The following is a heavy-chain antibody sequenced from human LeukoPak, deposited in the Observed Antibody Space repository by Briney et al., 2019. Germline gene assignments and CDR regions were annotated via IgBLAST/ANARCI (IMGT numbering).Heavy chain of an antibody. CDR1: GDSVSSNSAA. CDR2: TYYRSKWYN. D-gene: IGHD3-22*01. Sequence: SQTLSLTCAISGDSVSSNSAAWNWIRQSPSRGLEWLGRTYYRSKWYNDYAVSVKSRITINPDTSKNQFSLQLNSVTPEDTAVYYCARDVGPGNYYDSSGYYQPYYYYYGMDVWGQGTTVTVS. CDR3: ARDVGPGNYYDSSGYYQPYYYYYGMDV. V-gene: IGHV6-1*01. J-gene: IGHJ6*02.